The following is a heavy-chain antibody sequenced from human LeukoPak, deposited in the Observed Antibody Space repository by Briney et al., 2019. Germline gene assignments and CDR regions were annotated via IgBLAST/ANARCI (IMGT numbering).Heavy chain of an antibody. CDR2: IYCSGST. CDR3: ARGDDYVWGAFDY. D-gene: IGHD3-16*01. V-gene: IGHV4-59*01. Sequence: SETLSLTCTVSGGSISSYYWSWIRQPPGKGLEWIGYIYCSGSTNYNPSLKSRVTISVDTSKNQFSLKLSSVTAADTAVYYCARGDDYVWGAFDYWGQGTLVTVSS. CDR1: GGSISSYY. J-gene: IGHJ4*02.